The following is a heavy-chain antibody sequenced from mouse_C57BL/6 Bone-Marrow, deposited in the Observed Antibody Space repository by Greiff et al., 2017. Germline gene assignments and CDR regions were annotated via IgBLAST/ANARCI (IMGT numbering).Heavy chain of an antibody. J-gene: IGHJ1*03. CDR3: AKVVSSHSYFDV. D-gene: IGHD1-1*01. Sequence: ESGAELAKPGASVKLSCKASGYTFTSYWMHWVKQRPGKGLEWIGDINPSSGYTKYNQKFKDKATLTADKSSSKAYMQLCSLTYEDSAVYCCAKVVSSHSYFDVWGTGTTVTVSS. V-gene: IGHV1-7*01. CDR1: GYTFTSYW. CDR2: INPSSGYT.